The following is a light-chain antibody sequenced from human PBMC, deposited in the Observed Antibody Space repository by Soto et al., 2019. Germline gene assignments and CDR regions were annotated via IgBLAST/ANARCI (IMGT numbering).Light chain of an antibody. CDR2: EVS. CDR3: SSYAGSNSSFV. V-gene: IGLV2-8*01. Sequence: QSALTQPPSASGSPGQSVTISCTGTSSDVGGYNYVSWYQQHPGKAPKLMIYEVSKRPSGVPDRFSGSKSGNTASLTVSGLQAEDEADYFCSSYAGSNSSFVVGPWTKVT. CDR1: SSDVGGYNY. J-gene: IGLJ1*01.